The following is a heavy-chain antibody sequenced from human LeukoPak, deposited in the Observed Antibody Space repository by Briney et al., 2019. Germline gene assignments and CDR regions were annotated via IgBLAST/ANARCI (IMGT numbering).Heavy chain of an antibody. D-gene: IGHD4-17*01. V-gene: IGHV1-18*01. CDR1: GYTFTSYG. CDR3: ARSVTTTSSHYYYYYGMDV. Sequence: ASVKVSCKASGYTFTSYGISWVRQAPGQGLEWMGWISAYNGNTNYAQKLQGRVTMTTDTSTSTAHMELRSLRSDDTAVYYCARSVTTTSSHYYYYYGMDVWGQGTTVTVSS. J-gene: IGHJ6*02. CDR2: ISAYNGNT.